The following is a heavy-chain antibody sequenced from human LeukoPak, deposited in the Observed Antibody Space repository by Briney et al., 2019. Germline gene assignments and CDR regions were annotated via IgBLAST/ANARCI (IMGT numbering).Heavy chain of an antibody. Sequence: GGSLRLSCAASGFTFSSYGMSWVRQAPGKGLEWVSAISGSGGSTYYADSVKGRFTISRDNSKNTLYLQMNSLRAEDTAVYYCAREREDNNYYDSSGYYSYWGQGTLVTVSS. CDR3: AREREDNNYYDSSGYYSY. D-gene: IGHD3-22*01. V-gene: IGHV3-23*01. CDR2: ISGSGGST. CDR1: GFTFSSYG. J-gene: IGHJ4*02.